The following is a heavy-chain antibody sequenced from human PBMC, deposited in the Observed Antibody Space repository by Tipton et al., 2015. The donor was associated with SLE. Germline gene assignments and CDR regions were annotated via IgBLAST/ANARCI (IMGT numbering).Heavy chain of an antibody. V-gene: IGHV3-23*01. D-gene: IGHD3-3*01. CDR2: ISATT. CDR1: GFSFRNYA. Sequence: SLRLSCAASGFSFRNYAMSWVRQAPGTGLEWVSSISATTYYADSVQGRFTISRDNAKNTLYLQMNDLRAEDTAVYYCARDQGLEWLPYYFDYWGQGTLVTVSS. CDR3: ARDQGLEWLPYYFDY. J-gene: IGHJ4*02.